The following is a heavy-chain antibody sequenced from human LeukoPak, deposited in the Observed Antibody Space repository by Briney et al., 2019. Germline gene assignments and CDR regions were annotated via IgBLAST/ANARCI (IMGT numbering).Heavy chain of an antibody. D-gene: IGHD2-15*01. V-gene: IGHV3-72*01. CDR1: GGSISSSSYY. CDR3: ARVDPTYCSGGSCFDY. Sequence: LSLTCTVSGGSISSSSYYWGWIRQPPGKGLEWVGRTRNKVNSYTTEYAASVKGRFTISRDDSKNSLYLQMNSLKTEDTAVYYCARVDPTYCSGGSCFDYWGQGTLVTVSS. CDR2: TRNKVNSYTT. J-gene: IGHJ4*02.